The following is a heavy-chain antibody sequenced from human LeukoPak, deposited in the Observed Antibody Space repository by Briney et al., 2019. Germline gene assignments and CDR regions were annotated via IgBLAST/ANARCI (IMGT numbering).Heavy chain of an antibody. V-gene: IGHV1-3*01. D-gene: IGHD3-9*01. J-gene: IGHJ4*02. CDR1: GYTFTSYA. Sequence: ASVKVSCKASGYTFTSYAMHWVRQAPGQRLEWMGWINAGNGNTKYSQKFQGRVTITRDTSASTAHMELSSLRSEDTAVYYCARDESGVRYFDPATFDYWGQGTLVTVSS. CDR3: ARDESGVRYFDPATFDY. CDR2: INAGNGNT.